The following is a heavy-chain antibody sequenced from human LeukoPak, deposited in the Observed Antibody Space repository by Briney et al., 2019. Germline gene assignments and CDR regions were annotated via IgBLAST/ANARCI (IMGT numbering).Heavy chain of an antibody. D-gene: IGHD3-22*01. CDR2: IIPIFGTA. J-gene: IGHJ4*02. Sequence: GASVKVSCKASGGTFSSYAISWVRQAPGQGLEWMGGIIPIFGTANYAQKLQGRVTMTTDTSTSTAYMELRSLRSDDTAVYYCARGGHILTYYYDSSGTDSDFDYWGQGTLVTVSS. CDR1: GGTFSSYA. V-gene: IGHV1-69*05. CDR3: ARGGHILTYYYDSSGTDSDFDY.